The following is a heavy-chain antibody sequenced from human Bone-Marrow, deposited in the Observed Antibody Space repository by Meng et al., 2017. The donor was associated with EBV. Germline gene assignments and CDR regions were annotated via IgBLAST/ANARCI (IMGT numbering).Heavy chain of an antibody. J-gene: IGHJ4*02. V-gene: IGHV3-21*01. CDR1: GFTFSSYS. Sequence: EVQLVESGGXXXXXGXSLRLSCAASGFTFSSYSMNWVRQAPGKGLEWVSSISSSSSYIYYADSVKGRFTISRDNAKNSLYLQMNRLRAEDTAVYYCASLEYQHTWGQGTLVTVSS. CDR3: ASLEYQHT. CDR2: ISSSSSYI. D-gene: IGHD2-2*01.